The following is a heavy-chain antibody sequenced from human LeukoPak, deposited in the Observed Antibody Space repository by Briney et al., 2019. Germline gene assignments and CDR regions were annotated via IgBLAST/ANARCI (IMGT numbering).Heavy chain of an antibody. CDR1: GFTFSDYY. CDR3: ARGGPGSHYFDY. CDR2: INSDGSST. D-gene: IGHD3-16*01. V-gene: IGHV3-74*01. J-gene: IGHJ4*02. Sequence: GGSLRLSCTASGFTFSDYYMDWVRQAPGKGLVWVSRINSDGSSTSYADSVKGRFTISRDNAKNTLYLQMNSLRAEDTAVYYCARGGPGSHYFDYWGQGTLVTVSS.